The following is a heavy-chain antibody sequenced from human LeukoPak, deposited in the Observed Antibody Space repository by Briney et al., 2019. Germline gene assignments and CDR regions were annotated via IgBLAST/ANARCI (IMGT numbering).Heavy chain of an antibody. J-gene: IGHJ4*02. V-gene: IGHV3-23*01. D-gene: IGHD2-15*01. CDR3: AKDKLAYCSGGSCYYFDY. Sequence: GGSLRLSCAASGFTFSSYAMSWVRQAPGKGLEGVSAISGSGGSTYYADSVKGRFTISRDNSKNTLYLQMNSLRAEDTAVYYCAKDKLAYCSGGSCYYFDYWGQGTLVTVSS. CDR2: ISGSGGST. CDR1: GFTFSSYA.